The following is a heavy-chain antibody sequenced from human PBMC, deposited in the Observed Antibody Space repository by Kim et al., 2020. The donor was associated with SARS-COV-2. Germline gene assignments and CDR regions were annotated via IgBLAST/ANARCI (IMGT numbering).Heavy chain of an antibody. CDR3: ARDSGGLLGAFDY. D-gene: IGHD3-16*01. V-gene: IGHV1-46*01. CDR2: INPSGGAP. CDR1: GYTFTGYY. Sequence: ASVKVSCKASGYTFTGYYMHWVRQAPGQGLEWMGVINPSGGAPRYAEKFHGRVTMTRDTSTSTVYLELSSLRSGDTAVYFCARDSGGLLGAFDYWGQGTLVTVSS. J-gene: IGHJ4*02.